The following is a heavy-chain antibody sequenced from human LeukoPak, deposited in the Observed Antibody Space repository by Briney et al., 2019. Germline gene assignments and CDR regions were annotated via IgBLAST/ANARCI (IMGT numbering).Heavy chain of an antibody. J-gene: IGHJ4*02. CDR2: IWYDGTSK. D-gene: IGHD4-11*01. V-gene: IGHV3-33*06. Sequence: GRSLRLSCAASGFSLSAYGVHWVRQAPGKGLEWVAVIWYDGTSKDYADSVKGRFTFSRDNSKNTLYLQMNSLRAEDTAVYYCAKLTVTTTRGDYWGQGTLVTVSS. CDR3: AKLTVTTTRGDY. CDR1: GFSLSAYG.